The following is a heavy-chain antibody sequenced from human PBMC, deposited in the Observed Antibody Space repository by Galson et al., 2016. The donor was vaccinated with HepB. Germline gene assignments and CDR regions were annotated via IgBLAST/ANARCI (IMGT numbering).Heavy chain of an antibody. CDR3: ARDTRAYRSPYDIPEGGMDV. J-gene: IGHJ6*02. D-gene: IGHD3-9*01. Sequence: ETLSLTCTVSGGSISSSSYDWGWIRQAPGKGLEWVSIIYSGGDTYYADYAKGRFTISRDNSKNTLYLQMNSLRAEDTGVYYCARDTRAYRSPYDIPEGGMDVWGRGTTVTVSS. CDR1: GGSISSSSYD. CDR2: IYSGGDT. V-gene: IGHV3-66*01.